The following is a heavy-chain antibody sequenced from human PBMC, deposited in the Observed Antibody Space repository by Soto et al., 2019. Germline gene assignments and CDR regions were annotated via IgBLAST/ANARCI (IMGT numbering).Heavy chain of an antibody. V-gene: IGHV1-24*01. Sequence: QVQLVQSGAGVRKPGASVKVSCKVSGYSLTELSMHWVRQAPGKGLEWMGGFDPEDGETIYAQKFQGRVTMTEDSSTDTAYMELRSLRSGDTAVYYCATTYISPFDYWGQGNLVTVSS. D-gene: IGHD2-2*02. CDR3: ATTYISPFDY. J-gene: IGHJ4*02. CDR2: FDPEDGET. CDR1: GYSLTELS.